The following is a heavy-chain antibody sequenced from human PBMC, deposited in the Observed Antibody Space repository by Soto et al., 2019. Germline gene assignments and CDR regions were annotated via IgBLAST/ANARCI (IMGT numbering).Heavy chain of an antibody. D-gene: IGHD3-22*01. CDR1: GFTFSSYA. CDR2: ISHDGNNT. V-gene: IGHV3-30-3*01. J-gene: IGHJ4*02. Sequence: QVQLVDSGGGVVQPGGSLRLSCAASGFTFSSYAMYWVRQAPGKGLEWMAFISHDGNNTYYADSVKGRFSISRDNSKNTLYLQMNSLRTEDTAMFYCARPCYYYDSTTYSDGQPADYWGLGTLVTVSS. CDR3: ARPCYYYDSTTYSDGQPADY.